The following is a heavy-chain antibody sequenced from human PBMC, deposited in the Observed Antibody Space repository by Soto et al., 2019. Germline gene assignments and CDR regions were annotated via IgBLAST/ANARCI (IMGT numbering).Heavy chain of an antibody. Sequence: PSETLSLTCAVDGGSFSGYFWSWIRQPPGKGLEWIGEINHSGTTNYNPSLKSRVTISVDTSKNQLSLKLSSVTAADTAVYYCARGLAGRSSSWYDYWGQGTLVTVSS. CDR3: ARGLAGRSSSWYDY. CDR2: INHSGTT. V-gene: IGHV4-34*01. D-gene: IGHD6-13*01. J-gene: IGHJ4*02. CDR1: GGSFSGYF.